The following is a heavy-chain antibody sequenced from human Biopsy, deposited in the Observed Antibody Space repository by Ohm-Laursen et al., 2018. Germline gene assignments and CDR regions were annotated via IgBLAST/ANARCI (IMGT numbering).Heavy chain of an antibody. J-gene: IGHJ6*02. CDR3: ARATNSTGWPYYYFYGMDV. CDR1: AGSISSDY. V-gene: IGHV4-59*01. D-gene: IGHD2/OR15-2a*01. CDR2: IYYSGRT. Sequence: GTLSLTCAVSAGSISSDYWSWIRQTPGKGLEWIGYIYYSGRTNYNPSLKSRVTISVDTSKNQFSLRLNSVTAADTAVYYCARATNSTGWPYYYFYGMDVWGQGTTVTVSS.